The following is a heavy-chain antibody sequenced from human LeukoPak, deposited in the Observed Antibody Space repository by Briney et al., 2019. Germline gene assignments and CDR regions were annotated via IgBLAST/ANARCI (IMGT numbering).Heavy chain of an antibody. CDR3: ARDHYNWTPDQGYKVFDY. J-gene: IGHJ4*02. V-gene: IGHV3-7*01. CDR1: GFTFSHDW. CDR2: IKQDRSGD. D-gene: IGHD1-1*01. Sequence: PGGSLRLSCAASGFTFSHDWMSWVRQAPGKGLEWVASIKQDRSGDFYVDSVKGRFTISRDNAKNSVHLQMNSLRAEDTAVYYCARDHYNWTPDQGYKVFDYWGQGSLVTVSS.